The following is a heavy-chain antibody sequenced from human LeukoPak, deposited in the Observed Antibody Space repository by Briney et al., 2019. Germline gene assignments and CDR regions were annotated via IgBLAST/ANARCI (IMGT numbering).Heavy chain of an antibody. Sequence: GGSLRLSCAASGFTFSSYSMNWVRQAPGKGLEWVSFISSSSSYMYYADAVKGRFTIARDNAKNSLYLQMSSLRAADTAVYYCARDDGSYFAFDIWGQGTMVTVSS. V-gene: IGHV3-21*01. J-gene: IGHJ3*02. CDR3: ARDDGSYFAFDI. CDR2: ISSSSSYM. CDR1: GFTFSSYS. D-gene: IGHD1-26*01.